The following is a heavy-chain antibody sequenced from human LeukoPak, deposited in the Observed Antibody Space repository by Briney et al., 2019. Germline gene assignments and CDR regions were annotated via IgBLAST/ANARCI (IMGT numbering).Heavy chain of an antibody. CDR2: ISASDGSI. D-gene: IGHD4-23*01. CDR1: GFTFSRYN. Sequence: PGRSLRLSCAASGFTFSRYNMNWVRQAPGKGLEWVSSISASDGSIYYADSVEGRFTTSRDNARNLLYLQMNSLRAEDTAIYYCATQTLGVLRWQFDLWGQGTLVTVSS. CDR3: ATQTLGVLRWQFDL. V-gene: IGHV3-21*01. J-gene: IGHJ5*02.